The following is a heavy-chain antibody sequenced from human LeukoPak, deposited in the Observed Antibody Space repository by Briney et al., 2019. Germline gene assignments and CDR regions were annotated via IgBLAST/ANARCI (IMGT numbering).Heavy chain of an antibody. D-gene: IGHD3-10*01. Sequence: GASVKVSCKASGYTFTSYGISWVRQAPGQGLEWMGWISAYNGNTNYAQKLQGRVTMTTDTSTSTAYMELRSLRSDDTAVYYCARDPLDTMVRGALGAFDIWGQGTMVTVSS. V-gene: IGHV1-18*01. J-gene: IGHJ3*02. CDR3: ARDPLDTMVRGALGAFDI. CDR1: GYTFTSYG. CDR2: ISAYNGNT.